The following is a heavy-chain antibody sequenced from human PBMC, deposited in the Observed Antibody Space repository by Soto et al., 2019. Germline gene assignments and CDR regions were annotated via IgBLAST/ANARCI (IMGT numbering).Heavy chain of an antibody. CDR2: IWYDGSNK. CDR1: GFTFSSYG. CDR3: ARSWGIAARPEWDYYYYGMDV. V-gene: IGHV3-33*01. Sequence: HPGGSLRLSCAASGFTFSSYGMHWVRQAPGKGLEWVAVIWYDGSNKYYADSVKGRFTISRDNSKNTLYLQMNSLRAEDTAVYYCARSWGIAARPEWDYYYYGMDVWGQGTTVTVSS. J-gene: IGHJ6*02. D-gene: IGHD6-6*01.